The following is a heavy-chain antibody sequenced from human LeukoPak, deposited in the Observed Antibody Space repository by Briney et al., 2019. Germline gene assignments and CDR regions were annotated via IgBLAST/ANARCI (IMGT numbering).Heavy chain of an antibody. V-gene: IGHV4-31*03. D-gene: IGHD2-2*01. Sequence: SQTLSPTCTVSGGSISSGGYYWSWIRQHPGKGLEWIGYIYYSGSTYYNPSLKSRVTISVDTSKNQFSLKLSSVTAADTAVYYCARAGSSTSWVWFDPWGQGTLVTVSS. CDR2: IYYSGST. J-gene: IGHJ5*02. CDR3: ARAGSSTSWVWFDP. CDR1: GGSISSGGYY.